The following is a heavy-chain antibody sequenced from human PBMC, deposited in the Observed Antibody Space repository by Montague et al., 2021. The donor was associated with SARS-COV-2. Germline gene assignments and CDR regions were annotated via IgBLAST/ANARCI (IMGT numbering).Heavy chain of an antibody. CDR2: IYWDGDK. CDR3: ARRYDYYRAESFDX. CDR1: GFSLNTDGVG. Sequence: PALVKPTQTLTLTCVFSGFSLNTDGVGVAWIRRPPGKALEWLALIYWDGDKRYSPSLKTRLTITKDTSKNRVVLTMTNMDPVDTATYYCARRYDYYRAESFDXWGQGTMVTVSS. V-gene: IGHV2-5*02. D-gene: IGHD5-12*01. J-gene: IGHJ3*01.